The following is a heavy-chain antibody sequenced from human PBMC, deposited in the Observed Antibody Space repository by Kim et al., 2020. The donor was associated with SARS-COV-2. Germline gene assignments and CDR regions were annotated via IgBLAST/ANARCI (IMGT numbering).Heavy chain of an antibody. J-gene: IGHJ4*02. Sequence: DSVKGRFTISRDKAKNSLYLQMNRLRAEDTAVYYCSSGDILTGYYNVGVYWGQGTLVTVSS. V-gene: IGHV3-7*01. CDR3: SSGDILTGYYNVGVY. D-gene: IGHD3-9*01.